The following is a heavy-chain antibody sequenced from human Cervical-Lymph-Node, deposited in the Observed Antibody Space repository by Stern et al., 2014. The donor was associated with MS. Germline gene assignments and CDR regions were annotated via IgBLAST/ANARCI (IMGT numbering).Heavy chain of an antibody. V-gene: IGHV1-2*02. CDR1: GYTFSDYY. Sequence: DQLVESGAAVEKPGASLKVSCKASGYTFSDYYIHWVRQAPGQGLEWMGWINPKSCGTNYVQKFQGRVTMTSDTSIDTADMELNSLTSDDTAMFYCARGGATRYNMDVWGQGTTVIVSS. CDR2: INPKSCGT. D-gene: IGHD1-26*01. J-gene: IGHJ6*02. CDR3: ARGGATRYNMDV.